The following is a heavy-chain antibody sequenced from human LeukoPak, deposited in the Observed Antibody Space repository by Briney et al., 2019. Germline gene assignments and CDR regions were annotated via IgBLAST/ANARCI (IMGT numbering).Heavy chain of an antibody. D-gene: IGHD1-26*01. CDR3: SRLSHVAGAPKVSWFDP. CDR2: IYHRGTT. J-gene: IGHJ5*02. V-gene: IGHV4-38-2*02. CDR1: AYSISDGWV. Sequence: PSETLSLTCTVSAYSISDGWVWGMIRQPPGKGLEWIGSIYHRGTTYYNPSLKSRVTMSVDTSNNQFSLKLTSVTAADTAMYYCSRLSHVAGAPKVSWFDPWGQGTLVTVSS.